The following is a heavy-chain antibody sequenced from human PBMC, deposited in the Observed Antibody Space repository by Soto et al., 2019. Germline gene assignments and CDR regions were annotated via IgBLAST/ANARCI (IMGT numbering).Heavy chain of an antibody. D-gene: IGHD1-1*01. CDR1: GFMFSNFA. CDR2: ISGGGISA. V-gene: IGHV3-23*01. J-gene: IGHJ4*02. Sequence: EVQLLESGGGLEQPGGSLRLSCAASGFMFSNFAMSWVRQAPGKGLEWVSSISGGGISAIYADSAKGRFTISRDNSKNTLYLQMNNLRAEDTALYYCAKRKGVGTNYIHFDYWGQGTLVTVSS. CDR3: AKRKGVGTNYIHFDY.